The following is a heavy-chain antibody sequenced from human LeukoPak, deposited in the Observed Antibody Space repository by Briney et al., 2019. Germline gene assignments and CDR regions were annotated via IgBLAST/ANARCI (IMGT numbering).Heavy chain of an antibody. CDR1: GFNFSRYS. CDR2: CSSSSSYI. V-gene: IGHV3-21*01. J-gene: IGHJ4*02. CDR3: ARRGGSSSRRSPIDY. D-gene: IGHD6-6*01. Sequence: GGSLRLSCAASGFNFSRYSMNWVRQAPGKGLEWVSSCSSSSSYIYYADSVKGRFTISRDNAKNSLFLQMNGLRAEDTAVYYCARRGGSSSRRSPIDYWGQGTLVTVSS.